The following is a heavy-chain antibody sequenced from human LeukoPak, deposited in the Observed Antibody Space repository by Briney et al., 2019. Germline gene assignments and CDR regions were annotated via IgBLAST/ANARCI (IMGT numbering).Heavy chain of an antibody. CDR3: ARGPYYYDSSGYYYYYYYMDV. Sequence: SVKVSCKASGGTFSSYAISWVRQAPGQGLEWMGGIIPIFGTANYAQKFQGRVTITADKSTSTAYMELSSLRSEDTAVYYCARGPYYYDSSGYYYYYYYMDVWGKGTTVTVSS. J-gene: IGHJ6*03. CDR1: GGTFSSYA. CDR2: IIPIFGTA. V-gene: IGHV1-69*06. D-gene: IGHD3-22*01.